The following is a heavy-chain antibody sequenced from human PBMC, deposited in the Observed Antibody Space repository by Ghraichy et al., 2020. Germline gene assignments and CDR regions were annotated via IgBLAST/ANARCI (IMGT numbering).Heavy chain of an antibody. CDR1: GFSLSTSGMC. Sequence: SGPTLVKPTQTLTLTCTFSGFSLSTSGMCVSWIRQPPGKALEWLARIDWDDDKYYSTSLKTRLTISKDTSKNQVVLTMTNMDPVDTATYYCARTTYYYDSSGYYLFDYWGQGTLVTVSS. V-gene: IGHV2-70*11. CDR2: IDWDDDK. CDR3: ARTTYYYDSSGYYLFDY. D-gene: IGHD3-22*01. J-gene: IGHJ4*02.